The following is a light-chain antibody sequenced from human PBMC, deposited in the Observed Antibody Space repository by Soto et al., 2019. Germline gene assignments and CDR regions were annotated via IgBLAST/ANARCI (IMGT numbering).Light chain of an antibody. CDR2: GAS. Sequence: SPGERATLSCRASQSVSSSYLAWYQQKPGQAPRLLIYGASSRATGIPDRFSGSGSGTDFTLTISRLEPEDFAVYYCQQYGNSPFTFGQGTRLEMK. CDR1: QSVSSSY. CDR3: QQYGNSPFT. V-gene: IGKV3-20*01. J-gene: IGKJ5*01.